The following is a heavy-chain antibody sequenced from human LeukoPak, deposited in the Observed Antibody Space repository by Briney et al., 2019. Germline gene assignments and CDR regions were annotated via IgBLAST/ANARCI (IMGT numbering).Heavy chain of an antibody. CDR1: GGTFSSYA. CDR3: ARANIAAAGTFDY. J-gene: IGHJ4*02. V-gene: IGHV1-69*04. D-gene: IGHD6-13*01. CDR2: TIPILGIA. Sequence: ASVKVSCKASGGTFSSYAISWVRQAPGQGLEWMGRTIPILGIANYAQKFQGRVTITADKSTSTAYMELSSLRSEDTAVYYCARANIAAAGTFDYWGQGTLVTVSS.